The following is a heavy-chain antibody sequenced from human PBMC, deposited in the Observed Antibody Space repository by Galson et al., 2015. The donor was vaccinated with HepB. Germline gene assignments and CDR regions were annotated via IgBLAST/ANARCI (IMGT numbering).Heavy chain of an antibody. V-gene: IGHV3-11*06. CDR2: ISSSSSYT. CDR1: GFTFSDYY. CDR3: ARAYDILTGQPGWYFDL. J-gene: IGHJ2*01. D-gene: IGHD3-9*01. Sequence: SLRLSCAASGFTFSDYYMSWIRQAPGKGLEWVSYISSSSSYTNYADSVKGRFTISRDNAKNSLYLQMNSLRAEDTAVYYCARAYDILTGQPGWYFDLWGRGTLVTVSS.